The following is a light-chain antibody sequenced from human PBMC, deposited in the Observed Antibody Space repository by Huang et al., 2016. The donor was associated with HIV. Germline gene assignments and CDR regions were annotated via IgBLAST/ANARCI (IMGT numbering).Light chain of an antibody. V-gene: IGKV3-11*01. J-gene: IGKJ4*01. CDR2: DAS. CDR1: QSVGSS. CDR3: QQRSNWPPLT. Sequence: EIVLTQSPATLSLSPGARATLSCRASQSVGSSLAWYQQRPGQPPRLLIYDASSRAAGIPARFSGSGSGTEFTLTSSRLEPEDFAIYYCQQRSNWPPLTFGGGTKVEMK.